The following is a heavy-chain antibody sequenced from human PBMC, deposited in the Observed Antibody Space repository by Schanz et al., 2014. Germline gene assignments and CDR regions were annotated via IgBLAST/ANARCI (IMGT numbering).Heavy chain of an antibody. CDR2: ITYNGGTI. J-gene: IGHJ4*02. CDR1: GFTFSTFA. V-gene: IGHV3-64*04. CDR3: AKIERNED. Sequence: VQLLESGGDLVQPGGSLRLSCSASGFTFSTFAMHWVRQAPGKGLEWISYITYNGGTIYYADSVKGRFTISRDNSKNTLYLQMNSLRAEDTAVYFCAKIERNEDWGQGTLVTVSS. D-gene: IGHD1-1*01.